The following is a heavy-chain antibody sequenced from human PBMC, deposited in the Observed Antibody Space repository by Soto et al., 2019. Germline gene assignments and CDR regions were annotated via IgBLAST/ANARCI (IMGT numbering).Heavy chain of an antibody. CDR1: GGSFSGYY. V-gene: IGHV4-34*01. Sequence: QVQLQQWGAGLLKPSETLSLTCAVYGGSFSGYYWSWIRQPPGKGLEWIGEINHSGSTNYNPSLKGRVTISVDTSKDQFSLKLSSVTAADTAVYYCARGHSDFDYWGQGTLVTVSS. CDR2: INHSGST. J-gene: IGHJ4*02. D-gene: IGHD1-26*01. CDR3: ARGHSDFDY.